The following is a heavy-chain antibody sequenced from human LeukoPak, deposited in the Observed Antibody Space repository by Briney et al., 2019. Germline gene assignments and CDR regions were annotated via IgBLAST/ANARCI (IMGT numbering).Heavy chain of an antibody. D-gene: IGHD2-15*01. Sequence: QPGGSLRLSCAASGFTFRSYWMSWVRQAPGKGLEWVANIKQDGSEKYYVDSVKGRFTISRDNAKSSLYLQMNSLRAEDTAVYYCARDYRGYRAPYYFDYWGQGTLVTVSS. V-gene: IGHV3-7*01. CDR3: ARDYRGYRAPYYFDY. CDR2: IKQDGSEK. CDR1: GFTFRSYW. J-gene: IGHJ4*02.